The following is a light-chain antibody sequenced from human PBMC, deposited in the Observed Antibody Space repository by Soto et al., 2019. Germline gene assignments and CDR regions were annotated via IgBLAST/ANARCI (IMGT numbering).Light chain of an antibody. J-gene: IGKJ5*01. CDR3: QQYGNSPAIT. CDR2: DAS. V-gene: IGKV1-5*01. Sequence: DIQMTQSPSTLSASVGDRVTITCRASQSISSWLAWYQQKPGKAPKLLIYDASSRATGIPDRFSGSGSGTDFTLTVSRLEPEDFAVYYCQQYGNSPAITFGQGTRLDIK. CDR1: QSISSW.